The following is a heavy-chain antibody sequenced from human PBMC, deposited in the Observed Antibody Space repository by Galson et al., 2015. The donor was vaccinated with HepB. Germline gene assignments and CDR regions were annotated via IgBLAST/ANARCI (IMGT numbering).Heavy chain of an antibody. D-gene: IGHD3-22*01. J-gene: IGHJ4*02. CDR1: GFTVSSNY. V-gene: IGHV3-66*01. CDR3: ARDIDSSGYAFDY. CDR2: IYSGGST. Sequence: SLRLSCAASGFTVSSNYMSWVRQAPGKGLEWVSVIYSGGSTYYADSVKGRFTISRDNSKNTLYLQMNSLRAEDTAVYYCARDIDSSGYAFDYWGQGTLVTVSS.